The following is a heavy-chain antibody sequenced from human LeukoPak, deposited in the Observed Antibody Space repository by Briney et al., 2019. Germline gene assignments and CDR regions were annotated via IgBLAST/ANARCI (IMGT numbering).Heavy chain of an antibody. V-gene: IGHV3-21*01. Sequence: GGSLRLSCAASGFTFNSYGMHWVRQAPGKGLEWVSSISSSRSYIYYADSVKGRFTISRDNAKNSLYLQMNSLRAEDTAVYYCARSDCGGDCYDIDYWGQGTLVTVSS. D-gene: IGHD2-21*02. CDR1: GFTFNSYG. CDR2: ISSSRSYI. J-gene: IGHJ4*02. CDR3: ARSDCGGDCYDIDY.